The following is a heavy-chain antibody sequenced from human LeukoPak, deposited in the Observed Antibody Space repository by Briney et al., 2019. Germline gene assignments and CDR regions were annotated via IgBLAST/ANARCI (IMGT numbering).Heavy chain of an antibody. CDR1: GGSISSGSYY. D-gene: IGHD6-25*01. Sequence: PSQTLSLTCTVSGGSISSGSYYWSWIRQPAGKGLEWIGRIYTSESTNYNPSLKSRVTISVDTSKNQFSLKLSSVTAADTAVYYCASSSRSAISYYYYYMDVWGKGTTVTVSS. V-gene: IGHV4-61*02. J-gene: IGHJ6*03. CDR2: IYTSEST. CDR3: ASSSRSAISYYYYYMDV.